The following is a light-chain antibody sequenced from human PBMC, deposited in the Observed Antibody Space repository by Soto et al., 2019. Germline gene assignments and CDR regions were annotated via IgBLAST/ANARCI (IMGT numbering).Light chain of an antibody. V-gene: IGKV3D-15*01. CDR2: YAS. CDR1: QSVRTD. CDR3: QQYAYWPET. J-gene: IGKJ1*01. Sequence: MTQSPSTLSASVGDRVTITCGASQSVRTDLAWYQQRPGQAPRLLIHYASTRASDIPARFSGSGSGTNFTLAISSLQSEDFAVYYCQQYAYWPETFGQGTKVDIK.